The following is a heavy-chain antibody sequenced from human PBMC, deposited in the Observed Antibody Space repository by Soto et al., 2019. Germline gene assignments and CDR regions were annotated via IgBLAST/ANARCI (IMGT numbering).Heavy chain of an antibody. J-gene: IGHJ4*02. V-gene: IGHV3-23*01. CDR2: ISGSGAIT. D-gene: IGHD4-17*01. CDR3: AKHIGILTGTSDY. Sequence: EVQLLESGGGLVQPGGSLRLPCAASGFTFSSYGMSWVRQAPGKGLEWVSVISGSGAITYYADSVKGRFTISRDNSKNTLYLQMNSLRAEDTAVYYCAKHIGILTGTSDYWGQGTLVTVSS. CDR1: GFTFSSYG.